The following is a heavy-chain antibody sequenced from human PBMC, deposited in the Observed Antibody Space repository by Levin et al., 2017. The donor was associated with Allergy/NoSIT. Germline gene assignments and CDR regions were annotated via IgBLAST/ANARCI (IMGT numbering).Heavy chain of an antibody. CDR3: ARGDLSLAH. Sequence: PGGSLRLSCKASGYTFTDYYVQWVRQAPGQGLEWMGRINPNTGDTNYAQEFQGRVTMTRDTPITTAYMELSRLTSDDTAVYYCARGDLSLAHWGQGTLVTVSS. D-gene: IGHD3-16*01. CDR1: GYTFTDYY. J-gene: IGHJ4*02. CDR2: INPNTGDT. V-gene: IGHV1-2*06.